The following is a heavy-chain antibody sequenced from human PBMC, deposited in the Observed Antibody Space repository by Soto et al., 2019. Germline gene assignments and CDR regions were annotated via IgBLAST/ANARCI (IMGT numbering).Heavy chain of an antibody. Sequence: VGSLRLSCASSGFTFSSYAMSWVRQSPGKGLEWVSAISDSGGSTYYADSVKGRFTISRDNSKNKLYLQMNSLRAEDTAVYYCENTAFQYWGQPTRVTVS. CDR1: GFTFSSYA. V-gene: IGHV3-23*01. CDR2: ISDSGGST. CDR3: ENTAFQY. D-gene: IGHD5-18*01. J-gene: IGHJ4*02.